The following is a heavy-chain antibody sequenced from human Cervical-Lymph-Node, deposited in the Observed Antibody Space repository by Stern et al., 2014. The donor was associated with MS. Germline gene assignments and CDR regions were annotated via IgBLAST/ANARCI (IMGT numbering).Heavy chain of an antibody. Sequence: EVQLVESGAEVKKPGESLKISCKGSGYSFTSYWIGWVRQMPGKGLEWMGIIYPVASDTRYSPSFQGQVTISADKSISTAYLQWSSLKASDTAMYYCARPWGVGATHYYYGMDVWGQGTTVTVSS. V-gene: IGHV5-51*01. CDR3: ARPWGVGATHYYYGMDV. CDR2: IYPVASDT. J-gene: IGHJ6*02. D-gene: IGHD1-26*01. CDR1: GYSFTSYW.